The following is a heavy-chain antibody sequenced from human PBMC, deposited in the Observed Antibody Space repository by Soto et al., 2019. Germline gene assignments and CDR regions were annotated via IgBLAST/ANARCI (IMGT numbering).Heavy chain of an antibody. CDR1: GFTFSSYS. J-gene: IGHJ4*02. CDR2: ISSSSSYI. CDR3: ARGAYYYDSSGYYSY. Sequence: EVQLVESGGGLVKPGGSLRLSCAASGFTFSSYSMNWVRQAPGKGLEWVSSISSSSSYIYYADSVKGRFTISRDNAKNSRNPQRNSLRAEDTAVYYCARGAYYYDSSGYYSYWGQGTLVTVSS. D-gene: IGHD3-22*01. V-gene: IGHV3-21*01.